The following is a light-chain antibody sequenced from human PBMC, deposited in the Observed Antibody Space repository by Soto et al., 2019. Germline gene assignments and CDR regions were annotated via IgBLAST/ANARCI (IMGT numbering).Light chain of an antibody. Sequence: DIVMTQYPLSLPVTPGEPASISCRSSQSLLHSNGYNYLDWYLQKPGQSPQLLIYLGSNRASGVPDRFSGSGSGTDFTLKISRVEAEDVGVYYCMQALQTPKFGQGTKVEIK. V-gene: IGKV2-28*01. CDR1: QSLLHSNGYNY. CDR3: MQALQTPK. CDR2: LGS. J-gene: IGKJ1*01.